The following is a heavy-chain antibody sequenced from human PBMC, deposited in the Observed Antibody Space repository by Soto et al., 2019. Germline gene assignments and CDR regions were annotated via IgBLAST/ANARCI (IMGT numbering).Heavy chain of an antibody. Sequence: GESLKISCKASGYSFTTYWIGWVRQMPGKGLEWMGIIYPGDSDTRYSPSFQGQVTISADKSISTAYLQWSSLKAADSAMFYCARKDIAGNSVDFWGQGTLVTVSS. J-gene: IGHJ4*02. CDR3: ARKDIAGNSVDF. V-gene: IGHV5-51*01. CDR1: GYSFTTYW. D-gene: IGHD6-13*01. CDR2: IYPGDSDT.